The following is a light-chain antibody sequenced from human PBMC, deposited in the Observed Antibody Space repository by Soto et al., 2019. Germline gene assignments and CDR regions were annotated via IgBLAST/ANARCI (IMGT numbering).Light chain of an antibody. CDR1: QSVSTY. CDR2: DAS. Sequence: ETVLTQSPATLSLSPGEGATLSCRASQSVSTYLAWYQQKPGQAPRLLIYDASNRATGIPARFSGSGSGTDFTLTISSIEPEDFAVYYCQQGGSFGGGTKVEIK. V-gene: IGKV3-11*01. J-gene: IGKJ4*01. CDR3: QQGGS.